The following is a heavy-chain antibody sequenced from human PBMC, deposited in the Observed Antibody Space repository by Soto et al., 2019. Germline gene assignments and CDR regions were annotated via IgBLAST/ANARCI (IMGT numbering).Heavy chain of an antibody. CDR2: INGGNDNT. D-gene: IGHD6-13*01. J-gene: IGHJ4*02. CDR3: ARPHLVPRIFDY. V-gene: IGHV1-3*01. Sequence: QVQVVQSGAEVKKPGASVKVSCKASGYSFTTYAMHWVRQAPGQGLEWMGWINGGNDNTKYSQKFQGRVTITRDTSANTVYMELNSLISEDTAIYYCARPHLVPRIFDYWGQGTLVTVSS. CDR1: GYSFTTYA.